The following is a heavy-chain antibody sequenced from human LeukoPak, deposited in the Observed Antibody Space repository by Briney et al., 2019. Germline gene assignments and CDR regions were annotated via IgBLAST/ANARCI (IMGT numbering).Heavy chain of an antibody. D-gene: IGHD2-2*01. CDR3: AREEGLSTSDYYYGLDV. V-gene: IGHV1-69*13. CDR2: IIPIFGTA. CDR1: GGTFSSYA. Sequence: ASVKVSCKASGGTFSSYAISWVRQAPGQGLEWMGGIIPIFGTANYAQKFQGRVTITADESTSTAYMELSSLRSEDTAVYYCAREEGLSTSDYYYGLDVWGQGTTVTVSS. J-gene: IGHJ6*02.